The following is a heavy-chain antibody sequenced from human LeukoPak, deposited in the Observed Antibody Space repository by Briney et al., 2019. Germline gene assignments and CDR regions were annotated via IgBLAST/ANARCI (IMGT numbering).Heavy chain of an antibody. V-gene: IGHV1-2*02. CDR2: INSNSGGT. Sequence: GASVKVSCKTSGYTFTDYYMHWVRQAPGQGLEWMGWINSNSGGTHYAQHFQGRVTMTRDTSISTAYMELSRPKSDDTAVYYCARDHCGGDCYSFDYWGQGTLVTVSS. CDR3: ARDHCGGDCYSFDY. CDR1: GYTFTDYY. D-gene: IGHD2-21*02. J-gene: IGHJ4*02.